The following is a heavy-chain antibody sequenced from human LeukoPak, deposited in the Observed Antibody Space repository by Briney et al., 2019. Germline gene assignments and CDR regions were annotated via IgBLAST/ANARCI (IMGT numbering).Heavy chain of an antibody. CDR2: ISGSGGST. CDR1: GFTFSSYA. V-gene: IGHV3-23*01. D-gene: IGHD3-10*01. CDR3: AKSVGFGELLPFDY. Sequence: PGGSLRRSCAASGFTFSSYAMSWVRQAPGKGLEWVSGISGSGGSTYYADSVKGRFTISRDNSKNTLYLQMNSLRAEDTAVYYCAKSVGFGELLPFDYWGQGTLVTVSS. J-gene: IGHJ4*02.